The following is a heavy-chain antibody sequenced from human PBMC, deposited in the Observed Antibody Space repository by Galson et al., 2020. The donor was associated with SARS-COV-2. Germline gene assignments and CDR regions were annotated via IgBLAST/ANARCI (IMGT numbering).Heavy chain of an antibody. CDR3: ARNGGRNYYDRRGYPDGVSDY. CDR2: INHSGST. J-gene: IGHJ4*02. CDR1: GGSFSGYY. V-gene: IGHV4-34*01. D-gene: IGHD3-22*01. Sequence: ETSETLSLTCAVYGGSFSGYYWSWIRQPPGKGLEWIGEINHSGSTNYKPALKSRVTISVDTSKNQFSLKLSSVTAADTAVYYCARNGGRNYYDRRGYPDGVSDYWGQGTLVTVSS.